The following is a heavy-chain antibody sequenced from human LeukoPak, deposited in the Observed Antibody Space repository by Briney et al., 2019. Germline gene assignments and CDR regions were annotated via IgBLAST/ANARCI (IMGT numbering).Heavy chain of an antibody. CDR2: SYYSGSN. Sequence: SETLSLTCTVSGGSISSSSYYWGRLRPPPGKGLEWIGSSYYSGSNYYNPSLKSRVTISVDTSKTQFSLKLSSVTAADTAVYYCARIIAYCGGDCYSVADYWGQGTLVTVSS. D-gene: IGHD2-21*02. CDR1: GGSISSSSYY. CDR3: ARIIAYCGGDCYSVADY. V-gene: IGHV4-39*07. J-gene: IGHJ4*02.